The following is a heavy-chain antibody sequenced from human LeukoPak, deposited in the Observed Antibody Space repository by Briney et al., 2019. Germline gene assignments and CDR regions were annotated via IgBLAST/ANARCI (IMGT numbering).Heavy chain of an antibody. J-gene: IGHJ4*02. Sequence: PGGSLRLSCAASGFTVSGNYMSWVRQAPGKGLEWVGRIKSKTDGGTTDYAAPVKGRFTISRDDSKNTLYLQMNSLKTEDTAVYYCTTDPTYYYDSSGYYHLDYWGQGTLVTVSS. D-gene: IGHD3-22*01. CDR1: GFTVSGNY. V-gene: IGHV3-15*01. CDR2: IKSKTDGGTT. CDR3: TTDPTYYYDSSGYYHLDY.